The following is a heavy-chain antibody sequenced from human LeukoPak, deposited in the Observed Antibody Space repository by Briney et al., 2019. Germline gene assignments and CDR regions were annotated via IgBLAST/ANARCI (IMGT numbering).Heavy chain of an antibody. Sequence: GGSLRLSCAASGFTFSSYEMNWVRQAPGKGLEWVSYISSSGSTIYYADSVKGRFTTSRDNAKNSLYLQMNSLRAEGTAVYYCARGPGLQLFDYWGQGTLVTVSS. D-gene: IGHD5-24*01. V-gene: IGHV3-48*03. CDR3: ARGPGLQLFDY. J-gene: IGHJ4*02. CDR2: ISSSGSTI. CDR1: GFTFSSYE.